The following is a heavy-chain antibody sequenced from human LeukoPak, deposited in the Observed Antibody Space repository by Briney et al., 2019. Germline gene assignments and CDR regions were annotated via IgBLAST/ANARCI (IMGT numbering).Heavy chain of an antibody. Sequence: PSQTLSLTCTVSGGSISSGGYYWSWIRQHPGKGLEWIGYIYYSGGTYYNPSLKSRVTISVDTSKNQFSLKLSSVTAADTAVYYCARERSSNMFDYWGQGTLVTVSS. CDR1: GGSISSGGYY. V-gene: IGHV4-31*03. CDR3: ARERSSNMFDY. J-gene: IGHJ4*02. D-gene: IGHD6-13*01. CDR2: IYYSGGT.